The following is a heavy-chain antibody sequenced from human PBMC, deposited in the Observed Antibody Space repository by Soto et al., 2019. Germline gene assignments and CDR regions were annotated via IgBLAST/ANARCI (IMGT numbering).Heavy chain of an antibody. CDR3: AKIGTYLRMDV. Sequence: EVQLVESGGGLVQPGGSLRLSCAVSGFTFSSYSMNWVRQAPGKGLEWVSYIRSGSGTTYYADSVKGRFSISRDNANNSLYLQMNSLRVEDTAVYYCAKIGTYLRMDVWGQGTTVTVSS. CDR1: GFTFSSYS. J-gene: IGHJ6*02. D-gene: IGHD3-10*01. CDR2: IRSGSGTT. V-gene: IGHV3-48*01.